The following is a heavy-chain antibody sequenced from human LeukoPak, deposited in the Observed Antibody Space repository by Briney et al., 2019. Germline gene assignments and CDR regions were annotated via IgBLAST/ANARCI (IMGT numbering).Heavy chain of an antibody. D-gene: IGHD2/OR15-2a*01. J-gene: IGHJ5*02. CDR2: IYPADSST. CDR3: ARRYYHSTEFDP. CDR1: GYGFSNYW. V-gene: IGHV5-51*01. Sequence: GESLKISCKASGYGFSNYWIGWVRQLPGKGLEWVGFIYPADSSTRYSPSFQGQVTISADKSISTAYLQWSSLKATDTAMYYCARRYYHSTEFDPWGQGTLVTVSS.